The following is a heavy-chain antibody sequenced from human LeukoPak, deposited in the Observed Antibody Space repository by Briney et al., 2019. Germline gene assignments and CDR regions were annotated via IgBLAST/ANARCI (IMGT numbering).Heavy chain of an antibody. D-gene: IGHD1-26*01. Sequence: ASVKVSCKASGYTFTSYGISWVRQAPGQGLEWMGWISAYNGDTNYAQKLQGRVTMTTDTSTSTAYMELRSLRSDDTAVYYCARGKWELLYYYYMDVWGKGTTVTVSS. CDR3: ARGKWELLYYYYMDV. CDR1: GYTFTSYG. CDR2: ISAYNGDT. V-gene: IGHV1-18*01. J-gene: IGHJ6*03.